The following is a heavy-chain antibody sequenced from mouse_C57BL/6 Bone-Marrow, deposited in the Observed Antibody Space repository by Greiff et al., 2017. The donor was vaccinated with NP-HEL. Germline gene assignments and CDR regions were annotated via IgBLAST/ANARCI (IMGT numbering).Heavy chain of an antibody. CDR3: ARGGYKSNYGWFAY. D-gene: IGHD2-5*01. Sequence: QVQLQQSGAELVKPGASVKMSCKASGYTFTSYWITWVKQRPGQGLEWIGDIYPGSGSTKYNEKFKSKATLTVDTSANTAYMQLSRLTSEDSADYYCARGGYKSNYGWFAYWGQGTLLTVSA. CDR2: IYPGSGST. CDR1: GYTFTSYW. V-gene: IGHV1-55*01. J-gene: IGHJ3*01.